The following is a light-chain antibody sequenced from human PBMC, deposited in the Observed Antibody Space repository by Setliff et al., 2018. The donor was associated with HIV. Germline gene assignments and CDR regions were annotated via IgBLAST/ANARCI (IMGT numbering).Light chain of an antibody. Sequence: QSVLAQPPSVSGSPGQSVTISCTGTSSDVGSYNRVSWYQQPPGTAPKLMIYEVSKRPSGVSNRFSGSKSGNTASLTISGLQAEDEADYYCCSYAGSSVYVFGTGTKVTVL. CDR3: CSYAGSSVYV. V-gene: IGLV2-23*02. J-gene: IGLJ1*01. CDR1: SSDVGSYNR. CDR2: EVS.